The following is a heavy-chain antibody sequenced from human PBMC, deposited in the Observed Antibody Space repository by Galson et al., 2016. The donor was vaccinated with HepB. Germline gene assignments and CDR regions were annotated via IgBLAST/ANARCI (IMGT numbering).Heavy chain of an antibody. CDR3: TTETEVPPAIRGFFYYGMDV. V-gene: IGHV3-15*01. CDR1: GFTFTNAW. D-gene: IGHD2-2*01. J-gene: IGHJ6*02. CDR2: IKSKTDGGAS. Sequence: SLRLSCAASGFTFTNAWMSWVRQAPGKGLEWVGRIKSKTDGGASEYAAPVKGRFTISRDDSKNMLSLQMNSLKAEDTAVCYCTTETEVPPAIRGFFYYGMDVWGHGTTVTVSS.